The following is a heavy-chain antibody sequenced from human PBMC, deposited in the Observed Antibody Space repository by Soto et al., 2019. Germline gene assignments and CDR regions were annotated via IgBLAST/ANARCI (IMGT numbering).Heavy chain of an antibody. J-gene: IGHJ4*02. V-gene: IGHV3-30*18. D-gene: IGHD6-19*01. CDR2: ISYDGSNK. CDR1: GFTFSSYG. CDR3: AKDRSSGWYDGHYFDY. Sequence: QVQLVESGGGVVQPGRSLRLSCAASGFTFSSYGMHWVRQAPGKGLEWVAVISYDGSNKYYADSVKGRFTISRDNSKNTLYLQMNSLRAEDTAVYYCAKDRSSGWYDGHYFDYWGQGTLVTVSS.